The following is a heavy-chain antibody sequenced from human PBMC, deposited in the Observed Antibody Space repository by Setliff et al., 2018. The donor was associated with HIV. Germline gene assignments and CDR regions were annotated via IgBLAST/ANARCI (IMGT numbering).Heavy chain of an antibody. CDR2: VRNDGRNK. V-gene: IGHV3-30*02. J-gene: IGHJ3*02. CDR1: GFSFSTYG. CDR3: AKDRYCSGDSRQSGNAFDI. D-gene: IGHD2-15*01. Sequence: PGGSLRLSCAASGFSFSTYGMHWVRQAPGKGLEWVAVVRNDGRNKYYADSVRGRFTISRDDSKNTLYFQMDSLRDEDTAVYYCAKDRYCSGDSRQSGNAFDIWGQGTMVTVSS.